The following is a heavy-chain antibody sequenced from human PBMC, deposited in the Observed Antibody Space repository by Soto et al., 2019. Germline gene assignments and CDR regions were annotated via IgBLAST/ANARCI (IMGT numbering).Heavy chain of an antibody. CDR1: GFTFSSYS. V-gene: IGHV3-48*01. CDR2: ISSSSSTI. D-gene: IGHD2-15*01. Sequence: GGSLRLSCAASGFTFSSYSMNWVRQAPGKGLEWVSYISSSSSTIYYADSVKGRFTISRDNAKNSLYLQMNSLRAEDTAVYYCARGYCSGGSCYSYPSGAFDIWGQGTMVTVSS. J-gene: IGHJ3*02. CDR3: ARGYCSGGSCYSYPSGAFDI.